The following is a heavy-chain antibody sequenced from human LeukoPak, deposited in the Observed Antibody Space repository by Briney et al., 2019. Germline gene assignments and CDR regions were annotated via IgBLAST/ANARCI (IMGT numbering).Heavy chain of an antibody. V-gene: IGHV3-23*01. CDR3: AKDAASGYSYGYINY. J-gene: IGHJ4*02. CDR2: ISGSGGST. Sequence: PGGSLRLSCAASGFTFSTYAMSWVRQAPGKGLEWVSSISGSGGSTCYADSVKGRFTISRDISENTLYLQMNNLRGEDTAIYYCAKDAASGYSYGYINYWGQGTLVTVSS. CDR1: GFTFSTYA. D-gene: IGHD5-18*01.